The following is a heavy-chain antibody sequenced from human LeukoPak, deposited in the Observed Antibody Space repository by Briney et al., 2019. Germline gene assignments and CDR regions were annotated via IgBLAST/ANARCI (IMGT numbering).Heavy chain of an antibody. D-gene: IGHD2-21*02. J-gene: IGHJ4*02. V-gene: IGHV4-59*01. CDR1: GGSISSFY. CDR2: IYSSGSA. CDR3: ARWAYCGGRCWPNYFDY. Sequence: KPSETLSLTCTVSGGSISSFYWSWIRQPPGKGLEWIGYIYSSGSATYNPSLKSRVTMSVDTSKNQFSLRLSSMTAADTAVYYCARWAYCGGRCWPNYFDYWGQGTLVTVSS.